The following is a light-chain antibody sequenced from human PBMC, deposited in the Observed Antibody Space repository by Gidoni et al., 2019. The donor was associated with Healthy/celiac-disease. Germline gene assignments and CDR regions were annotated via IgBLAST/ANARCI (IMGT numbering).Light chain of an antibody. V-gene: IGKV3-11*01. Sequence: EIVLTQSPATLSLSPGERATLSCRASQSISNYLAWYQPKPGQAPRLLIYDASNRATGIPARFRGSGSGTDFTLTISSLEPEDFAVYYCQQRYNWPPWTFGQGTKVEIK. J-gene: IGKJ1*01. CDR2: DAS. CDR3: QQRYNWPPWT. CDR1: QSISNY.